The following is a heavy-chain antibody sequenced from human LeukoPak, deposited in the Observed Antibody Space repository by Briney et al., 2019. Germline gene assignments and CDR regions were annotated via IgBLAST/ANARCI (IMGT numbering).Heavy chain of an antibody. J-gene: IGHJ5*02. CDR3: ARDRHPHVVPVEFTTVRDWFDP. CDR2: INPNSGGT. Sequence: GASVKVSCKASGYTFTGYYMHWVRQAPGQGLEWMGWINPNSGGTNYAQKFQGRVTMTRDTSISTAYMELSRLRSDDTAVYYRARDRHPHVVPVEFTTVRDWFDPWGQGTLVTVSS. CDR1: GYTFTGYY. V-gene: IGHV1-2*02. D-gene: IGHD2-2*01.